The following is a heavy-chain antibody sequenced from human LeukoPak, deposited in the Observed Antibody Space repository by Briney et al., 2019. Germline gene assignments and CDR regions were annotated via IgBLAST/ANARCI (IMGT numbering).Heavy chain of an antibody. CDR1: GGSIRSSYYY. J-gene: IGHJ4*02. Sequence: PSETLSLTCTVSGGSIRSSYYYWGWIRQPPGKGLEWIGSIYDSGSTYSNTYYNPSLKTRLIISVDTSKNQFSLKLSSVTAADTAVYYCARDRDGYGYFDYWGQGTLVTVSS. CDR2: IYDSGSTYSNT. D-gene: IGHD5-24*01. CDR3: ARDRDGYGYFDY. V-gene: IGHV4-39*07.